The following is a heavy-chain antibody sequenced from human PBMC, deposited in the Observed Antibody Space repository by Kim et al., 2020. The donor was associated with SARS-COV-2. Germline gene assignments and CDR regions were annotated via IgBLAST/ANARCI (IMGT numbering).Heavy chain of an antibody. D-gene: IGHD3-10*01. V-gene: IGHV1-18*01. J-gene: IGHJ4*02. CDR1: GYTFTSYG. CDR2: ISAYNGNT. CDR3: ARDTHNYYGSGTLKMDY. Sequence: ASVKVSCKASGYTFTSYGISWVRQAPGQGLEWMGWISAYNGNTNYAQKLQGRVTMTTDTSTSTAYMELRSLRSDDTAVYYCARDTHNYYGSGTLKMDYWGQGTLVTVSS.